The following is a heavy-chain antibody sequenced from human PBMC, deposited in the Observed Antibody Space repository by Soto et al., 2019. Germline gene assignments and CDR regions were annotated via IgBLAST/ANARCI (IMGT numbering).Heavy chain of an antibody. CDR2: IYHSGST. D-gene: IGHD3-22*01. CDR1: GCHISSGCYS. CDR3: ARSYYYDSSGYYRFYSWFDP. Sequence: PSETLSVTCTVSGCHISSGCYSWSWIRQPPGKGLEWIGYIYHSGSTYYNPSLKSRVTISVDRSKNQFSLKLSSVTAADTAVYYCARSYYYDSSGYYRFYSWFDPWGQGTLVTVSS. V-gene: IGHV4-30-2*01. J-gene: IGHJ5*02.